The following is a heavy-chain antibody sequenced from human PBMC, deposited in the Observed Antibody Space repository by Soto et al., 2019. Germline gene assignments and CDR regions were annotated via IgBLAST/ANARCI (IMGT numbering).Heavy chain of an antibody. D-gene: IGHD6-6*01. Sequence: ASGKVSCKASGYPVPSDYILWVRQAPGQGLEWMGIINPSGGSTSYAQKFQGRVTMTRDTSTSTVYMELSSLRSEDTAVYYCARGIAARPRGRFDYWGQGTLVNVSS. V-gene: IGHV1-46*01. CDR1: GYPVPSDY. CDR3: ARGIAARPRGRFDY. CDR2: INPSGGST. J-gene: IGHJ4*02.